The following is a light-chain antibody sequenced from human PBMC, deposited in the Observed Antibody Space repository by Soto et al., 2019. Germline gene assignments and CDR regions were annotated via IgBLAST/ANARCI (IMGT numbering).Light chain of an antibody. CDR1: SSNIGAGYD. V-gene: IGLV1-40*01. J-gene: IGLJ1*01. CDR3: RSSYSSLRGPYV. CDR2: ANS. Sequence: QSVLTQPPSVSGAPGQRVTISCTGSSSNIGAGYDVHWYQQLPGTAPKLLISANSSRPSGVPDRFSGSKSGTSASLAITGLQAADDAADYCRSSYSSLRGPYVFGTGTKVTVL.